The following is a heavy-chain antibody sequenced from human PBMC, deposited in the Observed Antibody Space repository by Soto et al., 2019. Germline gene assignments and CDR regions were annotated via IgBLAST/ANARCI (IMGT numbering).Heavy chain of an antibody. CDR2: INPNSGGT. V-gene: IGHV1-2*02. Sequence: QVQLVQSGAEVKKPGASVKVSCKASGYTFTAYYMHWLRQAPGQGLEWMGWINPNSGGTKYAQKLQGRVTMTNDTSISTADMELSRLGSDDTAVYDCARGDFDGSAKYDAGWFDPWGQGTLVTVSS. CDR1: GYTFTAYY. J-gene: IGHJ5*02. D-gene: IGHD3-22*01. CDR3: ARGDFDGSAKYDAGWFDP.